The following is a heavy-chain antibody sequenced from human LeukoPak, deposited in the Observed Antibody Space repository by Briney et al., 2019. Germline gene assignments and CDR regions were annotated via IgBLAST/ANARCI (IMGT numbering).Heavy chain of an antibody. CDR2: MYYRGNT. Sequence: SETLSLTCTVSGGSTSSITYYWGWIRQPPGTGLEWVGHMYYRGNTFYNPSLKSRVTISVDTSKNQFSLKLRSVTAADTAVYYCARLCGNYQNYFDYWGQGTLVTVSS. CDR3: ARLCGNYQNYFDY. D-gene: IGHD1-26*01. CDR1: GGSTSSITYY. J-gene: IGHJ4*02. V-gene: IGHV4-39*07.